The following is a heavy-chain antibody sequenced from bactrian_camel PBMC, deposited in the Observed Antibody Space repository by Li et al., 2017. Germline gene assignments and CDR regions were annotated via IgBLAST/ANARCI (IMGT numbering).Heavy chain of an antibody. CDR3: GTNKYCRGSACCYRDFSH. V-gene: IGHV3S40*01. CDR1: GVTASSYL. CDR2: AYTSGYHT. J-gene: IGHJ4*01. Sequence: VQLVESGGGSVQAGGSLRLSCSASGVTASSYLMGWFRQAPGKEREGVAAAYTSGYHTWYADSVKGRFTISKDNAKNTVYLQMNSLKPEDTAMYYCGTNKYCRGSACCYRDFSHWGQGTQVTV. D-gene: IGHD7*01.